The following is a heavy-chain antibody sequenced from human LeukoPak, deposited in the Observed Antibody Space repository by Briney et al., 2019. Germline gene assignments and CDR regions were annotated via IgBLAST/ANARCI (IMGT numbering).Heavy chain of an antibody. D-gene: IGHD4-17*01. Sequence: SETLSLTCAVYGGSFSGYYWSWIRQPPGKGLEWIGEINHSGSTNYNPSLKSRITISVDTSKNQFSLKLSSVTAADTAVYYCARWMNGDYDYWGQGTLVTVPS. CDR2: INHSGST. V-gene: IGHV4-34*01. CDR3: ARWMNGDYDY. CDR1: GGSFSGYY. J-gene: IGHJ4*02.